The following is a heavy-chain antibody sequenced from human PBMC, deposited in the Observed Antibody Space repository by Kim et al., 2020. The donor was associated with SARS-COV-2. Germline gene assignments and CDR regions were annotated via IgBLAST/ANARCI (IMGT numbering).Heavy chain of an antibody. V-gene: IGHV3-15*01. CDR1: GIAFKSAW. CDR2: IKNKGGGGTI. D-gene: IGHD6-6*01. CDR3: TKDARF. Sequence: GGSLRLSCAVSGIAFKSAWMSWVRQAPGKGLEWVSRIKNKGGGGTIDYVAAGGGSFFISRADKKHMVYLQINSPKTEATVEYYCTKDARFWCHATLVTVS. J-gene: IGHJ1*01.